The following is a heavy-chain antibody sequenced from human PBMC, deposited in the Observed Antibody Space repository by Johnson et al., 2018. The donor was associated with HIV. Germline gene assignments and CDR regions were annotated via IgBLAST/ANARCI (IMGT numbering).Heavy chain of an antibody. CDR3: TKMGALGAFDI. Sequence: QVQLVESGGGVVQPGGSLRLSCAASGFTFSSYGMHWVRQAPGKGLEWVAFIRYDGSNKYYVDSVKGRFTTSRDNSKNTLSLQMNSLRAEDTAVYYCTKMGALGAFDIWGQGTMVTVSS. D-gene: IGHD3-16*01. CDR1: GFTFSSYG. V-gene: IGHV3-30*02. CDR2: IRYDGSNK. J-gene: IGHJ3*02.